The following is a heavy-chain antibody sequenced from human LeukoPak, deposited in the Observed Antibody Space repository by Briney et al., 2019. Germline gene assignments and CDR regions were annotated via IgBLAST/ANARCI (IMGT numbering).Heavy chain of an antibody. D-gene: IGHD2/OR15-2a*01. V-gene: IGHV3-53*01. J-gene: IGHJ4*02. CDR1: GFTFSSYE. CDR3: ARENITVDY. Sequence: GGSLRLSCAASGFTFSSYEMNWVRQAPGKGLEWVSVIYSGGSTYYADSVKGRFTISRDNSKNTLYLQMNSLRAEDTAVYYCARENITVDYWGQGTRVTVSS. CDR2: IYSGGST.